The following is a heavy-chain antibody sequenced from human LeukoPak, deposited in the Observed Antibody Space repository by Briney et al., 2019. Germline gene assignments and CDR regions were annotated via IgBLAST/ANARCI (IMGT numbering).Heavy chain of an antibody. CDR2: IYHSGST. Sequence: SETLSLTCAVSGYSISSGYYWGWIRQPPGKGLEWIGSIYHSGSTYCNPSLKSRVTISVDTSKNQFSLKLSSVTAADTAVYYCARLDPAGIAVAGTIDYWGQGTLVTVSS. V-gene: IGHV4-38-2*01. J-gene: IGHJ4*02. CDR1: GYSISSGYY. CDR3: ARLDPAGIAVAGTIDY. D-gene: IGHD6-19*01.